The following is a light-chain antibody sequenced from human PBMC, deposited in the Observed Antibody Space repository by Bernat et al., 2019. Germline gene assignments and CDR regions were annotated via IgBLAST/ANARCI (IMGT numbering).Light chain of an antibody. Sequence: DIQMTQSPSTLSASVGDRVTITCRASQSISSWLAWYQQKPGKAPKLLIYKASSLESGVPSRFSGSGSGTDFTLTISSLQPEDFATYYCQQSSRTPRTFGQGTKLEIK. CDR1: QSISSW. V-gene: IGKV1-5*03. CDR3: QQSSRTPRT. J-gene: IGKJ2*01. CDR2: KAS.